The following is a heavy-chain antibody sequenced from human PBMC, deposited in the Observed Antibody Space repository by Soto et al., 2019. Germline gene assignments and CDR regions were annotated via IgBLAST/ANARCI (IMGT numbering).Heavy chain of an antibody. CDR3: ARDYYGSGSYYKPVYYYYGMDV. V-gene: IGHV1-18*01. Sequence: QVQLVQSGAEVKKPGASVTVSCKASGYTFTSYGISWVRQAPGQGLEWMGWISAYNGNTNYAQKLQGRVTMSTDTSTSTAYMELRSLRSDDTAVYYCARDYYGSGSYYKPVYYYYGMDVWGQGTKVTVSS. CDR2: ISAYNGNT. CDR1: GYTFTSYG. D-gene: IGHD3-10*01. J-gene: IGHJ6*02.